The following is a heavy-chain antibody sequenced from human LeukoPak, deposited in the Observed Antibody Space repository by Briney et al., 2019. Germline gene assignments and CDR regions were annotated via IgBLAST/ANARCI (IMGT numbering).Heavy chain of an antibody. J-gene: IGHJ4*02. CDR3: ARLPRDSSGYYYNYFDY. CDR1: GYSFTSYW. Sequence: GESLKISCKGFGYSFTSYWIGWVRQMPGKGLEWMGIIYPGDSDTRYSPSFQGQVTISADKSISTAYLQWSSLKASDTVMYYCARLPRDSSGYYYNYFDYWGQGTLVTVSS. V-gene: IGHV5-51*01. D-gene: IGHD3-22*01. CDR2: IYPGDSDT.